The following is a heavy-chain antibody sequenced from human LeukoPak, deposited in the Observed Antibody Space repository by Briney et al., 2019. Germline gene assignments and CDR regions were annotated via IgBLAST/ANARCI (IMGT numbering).Heavy chain of an antibody. V-gene: IGHV3-21*01. CDR3: ARGRQDYGSGSYYPAGGVDY. J-gene: IGHJ4*02. Sequence: KSGGSLRLSCAASGFTFSTYGMNWVRQAPGKGLEWVSSISSSSTYIYYADSGKGRFTISRDNAKNSLYLQMNSLRAEDTAVYYCARGRQDYGSGSYYPAGGVDYWGQGTLVTVSS. CDR1: GFTFSTYG. CDR2: ISSSSTYI. D-gene: IGHD3-10*01.